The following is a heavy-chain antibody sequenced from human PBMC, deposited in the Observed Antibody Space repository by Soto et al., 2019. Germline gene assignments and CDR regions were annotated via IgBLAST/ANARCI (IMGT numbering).Heavy chain of an antibody. V-gene: IGHV1-69*06. CDR2: TIPVFNTA. CDR1: GGTLSDHG. J-gene: IGHJ3*02. CDR3: ARGVYGSGNYYTGPSAFDI. Sequence: QVQLEQSGAEVKKPGSSVKISCKASGGTLSDHGVSWLRQAPGQGLEWVGGTIPVFNTAKYATKFQGRVTIAADKSTNIAYMELGSLRSYDTAFYYCARGVYGSGNYYTGPSAFDIWGQGTLVIVSS. D-gene: IGHD3-10*01.